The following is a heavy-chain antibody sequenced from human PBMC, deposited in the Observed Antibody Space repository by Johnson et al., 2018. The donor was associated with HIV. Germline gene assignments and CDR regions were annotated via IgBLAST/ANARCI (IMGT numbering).Heavy chain of an antibody. CDR1: GFAFGDYG. CDR3: ARGRGALDI. V-gene: IGHV3-20*04. Sequence: VQLVESGGGVVRPGGSLRLSCVASGFAFGDYGMSWVRQAPGKGLEWVSGINWNGGSTDYADSVKGRFTISRDNAKNSLYLQMNRLRDEDTAMYYCARGRGALDIWGQGTMVTVSS. D-gene: IGHD3-16*01. J-gene: IGHJ3*02. CDR2: INWNGGST.